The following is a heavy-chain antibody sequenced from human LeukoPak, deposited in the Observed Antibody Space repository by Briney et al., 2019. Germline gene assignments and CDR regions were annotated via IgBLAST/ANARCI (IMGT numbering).Heavy chain of an antibody. CDR3: ARRTYSSGYYYVDY. D-gene: IGHD3-22*01. Sequence: SQTLSLTCAVSGGSISSGGYSWSWIRQPPGKGLEWIGYIYHSGSTYYNPSLKSRVTISVDRSKNQFSLKLSYVTAADTAVYYCARRTYSSGYYYVDYWGQGTLVTVSS. CDR2: IYHSGST. CDR1: GGSISSGGYS. J-gene: IGHJ4*02. V-gene: IGHV4-30-2*01.